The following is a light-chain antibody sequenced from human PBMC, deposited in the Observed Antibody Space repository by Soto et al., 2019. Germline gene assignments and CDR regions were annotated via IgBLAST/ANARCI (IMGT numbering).Light chain of an antibody. V-gene: IGLV2-23*01. CDR3: CSFARSITLV. CDR2: EGS. J-gene: IGLJ2*01. Sequence: QSALTQPASVSGSPGQSITISCTGSSSDVGGYNHVSWYQQLPGEAPKLMIYEGSKRPSGVSNRFSGSKSGNTASLTISGLQAEDEADYYCCSFARSITLVFGGGTKLTVL. CDR1: SSDVGGYNH.